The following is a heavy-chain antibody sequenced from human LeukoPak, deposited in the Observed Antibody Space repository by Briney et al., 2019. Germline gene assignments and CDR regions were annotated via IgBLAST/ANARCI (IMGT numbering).Heavy chain of an antibody. CDR1: GLTFSSYA. Sequence: GGSLRLSCVVSGLTFSSYAMSWVRQAPGKALEWVSGISGSGGSTYYADSVTGRFTISRDNTKNTLYLQMNSLRAEDTAVYYCAKDRHAPGRYCSSTSCFPFDSWGQGTLVTVSS. D-gene: IGHD2-2*01. CDR3: AKDRHAPGRYCSSTSCFPFDS. J-gene: IGHJ5*01. CDR2: ISGSGGST. V-gene: IGHV3-23*01.